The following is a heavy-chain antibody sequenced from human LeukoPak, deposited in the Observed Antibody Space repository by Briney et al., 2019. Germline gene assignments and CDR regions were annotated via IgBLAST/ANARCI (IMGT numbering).Heavy chain of an antibody. V-gene: IGHV3-23*01. CDR1: GFTFSNYA. J-gene: IGHJ6*02. Sequence: GGSLRLSCAASGFTFSNYAMSWVRQAPGKGLEWVSAISGSSRPTHYADSVRGRFTISRDNSKNTLYLQMNSLRAEDTAVYYCARETKPYYDILTGHTPHYYYYYGMDVWGQGTTVTVSS. CDR2: ISGSSRPT. D-gene: IGHD3-9*01. CDR3: ARETKPYYDILTGHTPHYYYYYGMDV.